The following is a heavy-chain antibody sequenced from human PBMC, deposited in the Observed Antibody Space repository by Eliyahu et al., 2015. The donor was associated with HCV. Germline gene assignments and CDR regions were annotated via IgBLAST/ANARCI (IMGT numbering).Heavy chain of an antibody. J-gene: IGHJ5*02. D-gene: IGHD6-19*01. V-gene: IGHV4-59*01. Sequence: QVQLQESGPGLVKPSETLSLTCTVXGASIXSYYWSWIRRPPGKGLEXIXYIYYSGSTXYXPSLXSRVTVSLDTSKNQYSLKLSSVTAADTAVYYCASGGGGIAVAGTGGWFDPWGQGTLVTVSS. CDR1: GASIXSYY. CDR2: IYYSGST. CDR3: ASGGGGIAVAGTGGWFDP.